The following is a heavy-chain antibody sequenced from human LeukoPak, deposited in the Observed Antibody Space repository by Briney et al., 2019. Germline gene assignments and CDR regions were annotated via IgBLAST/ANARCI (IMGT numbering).Heavy chain of an antibody. J-gene: IGHJ6*03. CDR1: GFTFSSLW. CDR3: TKDRQGPNQYHMDV. V-gene: IGHV3-7*01. CDR2: INQDGGTT. Sequence: GGSLRLSCAASGFTFSSLWMSWVRQAPGRGPEWVANINQDGGTTYYVASVKGRFTISRDNAKNSLSLQMSSLRAEDTAVYYCTKDRQGPNQYHMDVWGKGTTITVSS.